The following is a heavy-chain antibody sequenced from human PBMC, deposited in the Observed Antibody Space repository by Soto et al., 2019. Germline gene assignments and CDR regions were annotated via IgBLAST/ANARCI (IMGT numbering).Heavy chain of an antibody. V-gene: IGHV3-15*01. D-gene: IGHD3-10*01. CDR2: IKSKTDGGTT. CDR3: ATSNYYESGTFPQAPFDY. J-gene: IGHJ4*02. Sequence: PGGSLRLSCGASGFTFTNAWMIWVRQPPGKGLDWVGRIKSKTDGGTTDYATPVKGRFSISRDDSKNTLYLQLNSLKTEDTAIYYCATSNYYESGTFPQAPFDYWGQGTLVTVSS. CDR1: GFTFTNAW.